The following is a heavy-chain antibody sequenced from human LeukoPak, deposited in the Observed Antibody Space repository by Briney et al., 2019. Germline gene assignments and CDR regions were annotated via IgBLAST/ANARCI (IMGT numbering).Heavy chain of an antibody. CDR3: ARSPYDFWSGYYIDY. J-gene: IGHJ4*02. D-gene: IGHD3-3*01. V-gene: IGHV1-8*01. CDR1: GYTFTSYD. Sequence: ASVTVSCKASGYTFTSYDINWVRQAPGQGLEWMGWMNPNSGNTGYAQKFQGRVTMTRNTSISTAYMELSSLRSEDTAVYYCARSPYDFWSGYYIDYWGQGTLVTVSS. CDR2: MNPNSGNT.